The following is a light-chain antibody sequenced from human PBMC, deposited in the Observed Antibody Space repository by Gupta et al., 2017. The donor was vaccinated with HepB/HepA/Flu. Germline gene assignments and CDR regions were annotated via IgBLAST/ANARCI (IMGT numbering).Light chain of an antibody. V-gene: IGKV1-33*01. CDR2: DAS. CDR3: QHYHSIPLT. J-gene: IGKJ4*01. CDR1: EDITNY. Sequence: DIQMTQSPSSLSASVGDRVTITCQASEDITNYLNWYQQIPGKAPNLLMYDASNLNAGVPSRFSGSGSETXFTLTIXNLQPEDSATYYCQHYHSIPLTFGXGTRVEI.